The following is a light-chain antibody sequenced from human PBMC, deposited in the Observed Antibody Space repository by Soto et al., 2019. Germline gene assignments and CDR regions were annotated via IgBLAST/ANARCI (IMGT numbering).Light chain of an antibody. Sequence: QTVVTQPPSVSGALGQRVTISCTGSTSNIGAGFDVHWYQQFPGTAPKLLIFGNNNRPSGVPDRFSGSKSGTSASLAITGLQAEDESNYYCQAYDYSLTASVFGGGTKLTVL. CDR1: TSNIGAGFD. CDR2: GNN. CDR3: QAYDYSLTASV. V-gene: IGLV1-40*01. J-gene: IGLJ3*02.